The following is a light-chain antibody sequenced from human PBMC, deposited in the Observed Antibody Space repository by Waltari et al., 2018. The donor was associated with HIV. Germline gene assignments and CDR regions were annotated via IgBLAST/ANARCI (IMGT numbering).Light chain of an antibody. Sequence: SYVVSQPPSVSVAPGQTARLTCEGNNVGSKGVHWYQKKPDQAPILVISYDRDRTSGIPERFSGANFGNTATLTITSVEAGDEADYYCQVWDSSSDHRGVFGGGTKLTVL. J-gene: IGLJ3*02. CDR3: QVWDSSSDHRGV. CDR1: NVGSKG. CDR2: YDR. V-gene: IGLV3-21*04.